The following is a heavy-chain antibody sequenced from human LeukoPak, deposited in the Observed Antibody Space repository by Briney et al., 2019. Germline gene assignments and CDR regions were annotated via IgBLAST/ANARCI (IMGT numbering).Heavy chain of an antibody. J-gene: IGHJ4*02. CDR2: ISTFNNYT. CDR1: GYSFVLYG. V-gene: IGHV1-18*01. Sequence: ASVTVSCKASGYSFVLYGISWVRQAPGQGPEWMGWISTFNNYTQHAQKFQDRLTMTTDTSTSSAYMELRSLTSHDTAVYYCARDEDYGIFVNIDYWGQGTLVTVSS. CDR3: ARDEDYGIFVNIDY. D-gene: IGHD4/OR15-4a*01.